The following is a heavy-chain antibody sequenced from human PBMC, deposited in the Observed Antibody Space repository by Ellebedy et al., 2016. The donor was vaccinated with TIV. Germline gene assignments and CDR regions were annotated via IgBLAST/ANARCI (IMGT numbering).Heavy chain of an antibody. Sequence: GGSLRLSXAASGFTFSSYAMSWVRQAPGKGLDWVSAVSANGGSTYYADSVKGRFTISRDNSKNTLYLQMNSLRAEDTAVYYCAKDRYTDRGRYFDYWGQGTLVTVSS. CDR3: AKDRYTDRGRYFDY. D-gene: IGHD5-24*01. CDR2: VSANGGST. CDR1: GFTFSSYA. V-gene: IGHV3-23*01. J-gene: IGHJ4*02.